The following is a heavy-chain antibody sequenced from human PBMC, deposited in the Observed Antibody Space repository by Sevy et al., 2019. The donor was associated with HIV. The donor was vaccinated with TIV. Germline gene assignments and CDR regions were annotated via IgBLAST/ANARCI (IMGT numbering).Heavy chain of an antibody. Sequence: GGSLRLSCAASGFTISSTYMSWVRQSPGKGLEWVSVIFSGGRTSYADSVKGRFTVSRDNSRNTLYLQMDNLRAEDTATYYCARDRVVHNDYIFVAYYYGMDVWGQGTTVTVSS. CDR3: ARDRVVHNDYIFVAYYYGMDV. J-gene: IGHJ6*02. V-gene: IGHV3-53*01. D-gene: IGHD4-4*01. CDR1: GFTISSTY. CDR2: IFSGGRT.